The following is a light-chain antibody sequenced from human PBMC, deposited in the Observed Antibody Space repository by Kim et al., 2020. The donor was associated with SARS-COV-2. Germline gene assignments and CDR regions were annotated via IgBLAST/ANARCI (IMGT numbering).Light chain of an antibody. Sequence: GQSAAISCTGTSSDVGGYNYVSWFQQHPGKAPKLIIFEVNKRPSGVPDRFSGSKSGNTASLTVSGLQAEDEADYYCSSYGGSSNLIFGGGTQLTVL. CDR2: EVN. CDR3: SSYGGSSNLI. CDR1: SSDVGGYNY. V-gene: IGLV2-8*01. J-gene: IGLJ2*01.